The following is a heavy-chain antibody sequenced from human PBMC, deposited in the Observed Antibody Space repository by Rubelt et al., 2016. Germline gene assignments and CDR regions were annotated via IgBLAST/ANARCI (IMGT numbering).Heavy chain of an antibody. V-gene: IGHV4-59*08. CDR3: ASLNIAPRPVSMDV. D-gene: IGHD6-6*01. CDR1: GGSISSDP. J-gene: IGHJ6*02. CDR2: IYNSGYT. Sequence: QVQLQQWGAGLVKPSETLSLTCTVSGGSISSDPWTWIRQPPGKGLEWIGYIYNSGYTNYNPALKSRVAISIDTSKNHFSLRLTSVTAADTAIYYCASLNIAPRPVSMDVWGQGTTVTVSS.